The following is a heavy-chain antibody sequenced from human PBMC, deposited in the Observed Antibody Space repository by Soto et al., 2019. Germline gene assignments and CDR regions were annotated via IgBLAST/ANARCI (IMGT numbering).Heavy chain of an antibody. J-gene: IGHJ3*02. CDR2: VTPKLATA. D-gene: IGHD5-12*01. CDR1: GGTFSNYA. CDR3: ARRRDGYNSAFDI. Sequence: QVQLVQSGAEVKKPGSSVKVSCKASGGTFSNYAINWVRQAPGLGLEWMGQVTPKLATAKHAQKFQGRVTITADESASTAYMYVRSLRSEDTAVYFCARRRDGYNSAFDIWGQGTLVTVSS. V-gene: IGHV1-69*01.